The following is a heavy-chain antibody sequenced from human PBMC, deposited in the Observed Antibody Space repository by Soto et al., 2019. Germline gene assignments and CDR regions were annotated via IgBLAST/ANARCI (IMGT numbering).Heavy chain of an antibody. V-gene: IGHV3-48*01. CDR2: ISSSSSTI. D-gene: IGHD6-19*01. CDR3: AKGGLAVAGTDYYYYYGMDV. Sequence: QPGGSLRLSCAASGFTFSSYSMNWVRQAPGKGLEWVSYISSSSSTIYYADSVKGRFTISRDNAENSLYLQMNSLRAEDTAVYYCAKGGLAVAGTDYYYYYGMDVWGQGTTVTVSS. CDR1: GFTFSSYS. J-gene: IGHJ6*02.